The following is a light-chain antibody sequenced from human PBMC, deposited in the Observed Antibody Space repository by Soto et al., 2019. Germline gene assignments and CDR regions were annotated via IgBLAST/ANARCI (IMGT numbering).Light chain of an antibody. J-gene: IGKJ4*01. CDR3: QQYNNWPPCT. V-gene: IGKV3-20*01. Sequence: EVVLTMSRGPLSLSPGERATLSCRASQSVTSNYLAWYQQKPGQAPRLLIYGVSSRATGIPDRFSVSVSGTEFTLTISSLQSEDFAVYYCQQYNNWPPCTFGGGTKVDIK. CDR2: GVS. CDR1: QSVTSNY.